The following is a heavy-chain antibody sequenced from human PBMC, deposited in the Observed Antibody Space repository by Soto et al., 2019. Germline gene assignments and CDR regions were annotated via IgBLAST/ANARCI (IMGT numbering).Heavy chain of an antibody. V-gene: IGHV3-48*03. CDR1: GFTFSSYE. Sequence: WGSLRLSCAASGFTFSSYEMNWVRQAPGKGLEWVSYISSSGSTIYYADSVKGRFTISRNKAKNSLYLQMNSLRGEETAVYYCARGTTAGALYPEPDFDYWGEGTLVTV. J-gene: IGHJ4*02. D-gene: IGHD1-1*01. CDR2: ISSSGSTI. CDR3: ARGTTAGALYPEPDFDY.